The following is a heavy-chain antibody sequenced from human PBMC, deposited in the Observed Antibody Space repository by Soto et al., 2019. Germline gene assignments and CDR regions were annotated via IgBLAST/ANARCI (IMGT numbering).Heavy chain of an antibody. J-gene: IGHJ4*02. D-gene: IGHD3-10*01. Sequence: QVTLKESGPVLVKPTETLTLTCTVSGFSLSNPRLGVSWIRQPPGKALEWLAHVLSSDEKSFTTSLNSRLTISKDTSRSQVVLTMTNMDPVDTAAYYCARTVHGPGRYELDYWGQGTLVTVSS. V-gene: IGHV2-26*01. CDR2: VLSSDEK. CDR3: ARTVHGPGRYELDY. CDR1: GFSLSNPRLG.